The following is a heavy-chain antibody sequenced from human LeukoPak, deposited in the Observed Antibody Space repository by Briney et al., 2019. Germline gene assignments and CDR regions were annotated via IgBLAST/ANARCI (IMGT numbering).Heavy chain of an antibody. CDR2: INWNGGST. Sequence: PGRSLRLSCAASGFTFDDYAMHWVRQAPGKGLEWVSGINWNGGSTGYADSVKGRFTISRDNAKNSLYLQMNSLRAEDMALYYCAKDMWSGSSYGAFDIWGQGTMVTVSS. V-gene: IGHV3-9*03. J-gene: IGHJ3*02. D-gene: IGHD1-26*01. CDR1: GFTFDDYA. CDR3: AKDMWSGSSYGAFDI.